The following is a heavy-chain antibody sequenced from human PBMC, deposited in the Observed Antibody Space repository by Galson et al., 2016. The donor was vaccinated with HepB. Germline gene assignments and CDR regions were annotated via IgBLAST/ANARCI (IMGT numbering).Heavy chain of an antibody. J-gene: IGHJ4*02. D-gene: IGHD2-2*01. CDR3: ERWYCSSSNCFYDS. CDR2: IYNSGET. Sequence: SLRLSCAASGFTFSGAWMSWVRQAPGKGLEWVSMIYNSGETHYADSVKGRFTISRDNSKNTLYLQMNSLRVEDTAMFYCERWYCSSSNCFYDSWGQGTLVTVSS. V-gene: IGHV3-53*01. CDR1: GFTFSGAW.